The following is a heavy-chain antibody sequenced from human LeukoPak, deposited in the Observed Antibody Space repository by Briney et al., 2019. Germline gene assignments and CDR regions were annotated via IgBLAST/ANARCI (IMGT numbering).Heavy chain of an antibody. CDR1: GFTFSSYG. V-gene: IGHV3-30*18. CDR2: ISYDGSNK. CDR3: AKDQFPH. J-gene: IGHJ4*02. Sequence: PGRSLRLSCAASGFTFSSYGMHWVRQAPGKGLEWVAVISYDGSNKYYADSVKDRFTISRDNSKNTLYLQMNSLRAEDTAVYYCAKDQFPHWGQGTLVTVSS.